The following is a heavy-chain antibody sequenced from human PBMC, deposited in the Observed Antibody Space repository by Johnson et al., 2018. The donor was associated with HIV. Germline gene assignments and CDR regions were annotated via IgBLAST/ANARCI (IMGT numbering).Heavy chain of an antibody. J-gene: IGHJ3*02. D-gene: IGHD3-22*01. V-gene: IGHV3-30-3*01. Sequence: VQLVESGGGLVQPGGSLRLSCAASGFTFSSFWMTWVRQAPGKGLEWVAIISYDGSNKYYADSVKGRFTISRDNSKNTLYLQMNSLRAEDTAVYYCARATQWLWAFDIWGQGTMVTVSS. CDR2: ISYDGSNK. CDR1: GFTFSSFW. CDR3: ARATQWLWAFDI.